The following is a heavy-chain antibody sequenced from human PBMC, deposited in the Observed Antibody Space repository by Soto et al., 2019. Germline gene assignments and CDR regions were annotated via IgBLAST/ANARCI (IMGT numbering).Heavy chain of an antibody. V-gene: IGHV4-34*01. CDR1: GGSFSGYH. Sequence: PSETLSLTCAVYGGSFSGYHWNWIRQPPGRGLEWIGDINPDGRTTYNPSLKSRVTISFDTSQMQLSLKVGSVTAADTAVYYCARGQRADAYFDLWGQGTLVTVSS. CDR3: ARGQRADAYFDL. D-gene: IGHD6-13*01. J-gene: IGHJ4*02. CDR2: INPDGRT.